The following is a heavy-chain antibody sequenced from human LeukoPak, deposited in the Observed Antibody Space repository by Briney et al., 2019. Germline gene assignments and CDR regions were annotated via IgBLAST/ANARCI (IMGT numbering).Heavy chain of an antibody. CDR2: IGTRSNPI. CDR1: GFSFSDFY. D-gene: IGHD1-26*01. CDR3: AREARGSGRDFDY. Sequence: GGALRLSCAASGFSFSDFYISWIRQAPGMGLEWISYIGTRSNPIYYADSVKGRFTISRDDAKNSLYLQMNSLRDEDTAVYFCAREARGSGRDFDYWGQGILVTVSS. J-gene: IGHJ4*02. V-gene: IGHV3-11*01.